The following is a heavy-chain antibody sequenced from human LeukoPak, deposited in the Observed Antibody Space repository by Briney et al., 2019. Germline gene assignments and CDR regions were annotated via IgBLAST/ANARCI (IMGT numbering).Heavy chain of an antibody. V-gene: IGHV1-8*01. CDR2: MNPNSGNT. J-gene: IGHJ4*02. D-gene: IGHD3-16*02. CDR1: GYTFTSYD. Sequence: ASVKVSCKASGYTFTSYDINWVRQATGQGLEWMGWMNPNSGNTGYAQKFQGRVTMTRNTSISTAYMELSSLGSEDTAVYYCARVVMITFGGVIVISDYFDYWGQGTLVTVSS. CDR3: ARVVMITFGGVIVISDYFDY.